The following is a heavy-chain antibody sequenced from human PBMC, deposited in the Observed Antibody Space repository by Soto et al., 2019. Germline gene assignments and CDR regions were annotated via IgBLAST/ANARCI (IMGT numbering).Heavy chain of an antibody. CDR3: ARAYCTTGVCYSHYYYYGMDV. CDR2: IIPIFGTA. Sequence: SVKVSCKASGGTFSSYAISWVRQAPGQGLEWMGGIIPIFGTANYAQKFQGRVTITADKSTSTAYMELSSLRSEDTAVYYCARAYCTTGVCYSHYYYYGMDVCGQGTTVTVSS. J-gene: IGHJ6*02. D-gene: IGHD2-8*01. CDR1: GGTFSSYA. V-gene: IGHV1-69*06.